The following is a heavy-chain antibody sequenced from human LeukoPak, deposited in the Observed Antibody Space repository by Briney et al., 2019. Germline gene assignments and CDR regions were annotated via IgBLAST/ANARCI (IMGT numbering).Heavy chain of an antibody. Sequence: GGSLRLSCAASGFTFTTYAMSWVRQAPEKGLEWVSSISSSGGSTDYADSVKGRFTISRDNSKNTLYLQMNSLRAEDTAVYYCANGGTITYYFDYWGQGTLVTVSS. CDR3: ANGGTITYYFDY. D-gene: IGHD4-11*01. CDR2: ISSSGGST. J-gene: IGHJ4*02. CDR1: GFTFTTYA. V-gene: IGHV3-23*01.